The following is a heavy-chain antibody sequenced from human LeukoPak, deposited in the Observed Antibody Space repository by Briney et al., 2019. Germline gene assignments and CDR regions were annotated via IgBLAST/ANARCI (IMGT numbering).Heavy chain of an antibody. CDR2: IYTSGST. CDR3: ARDFDS. J-gene: IGHJ4*02. V-gene: IGHV4-4*07. Sequence: TSETLSLTCTVSGGPFSSFHWSWIRQPAGKGLEWLGLIYTSGSTNYSPSLKSRLTMSVDASKHQFSLKLSSVAAADTAVYYWARDFDSWGQGTLVTVSS. CDR1: GGPFSSFH.